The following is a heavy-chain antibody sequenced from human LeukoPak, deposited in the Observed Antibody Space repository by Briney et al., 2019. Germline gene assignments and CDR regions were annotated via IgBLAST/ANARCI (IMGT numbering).Heavy chain of an antibody. D-gene: IGHD6-19*01. Sequence: PSGTLSLTCAVSGGSISSSNWWSWVRQPPGKGLEWIGEIYHSGSTNYNPSLKSRVTIPVDKSKNQFSLKLSSVTAADTAVYYCARVATVAGTTLGGFDPWGQGTLVTVSS. CDR2: IYHSGST. CDR3: ARVATVAGTTLGGFDP. V-gene: IGHV4-4*02. CDR1: GGSISSSNW. J-gene: IGHJ5*02.